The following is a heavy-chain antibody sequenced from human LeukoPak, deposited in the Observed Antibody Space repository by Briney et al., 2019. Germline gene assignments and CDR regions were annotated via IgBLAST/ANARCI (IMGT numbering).Heavy chain of an antibody. CDR3: ARDVFYGSGSYYFDY. CDR1: GGSISSSSYY. J-gene: IGHJ4*02. V-gene: IGHV4-39*07. D-gene: IGHD3-10*01. Sequence: PSETLSLTCTVSGGSISSSSYYWGWIRQPPGKGLEWIGSIYYSGSTYYNPSLKSRVTISVDTSKNQFSLKLSSVTAADTAVYYCARDVFYGSGSYYFDYWGQGTLVTVSS. CDR2: IYYSGST.